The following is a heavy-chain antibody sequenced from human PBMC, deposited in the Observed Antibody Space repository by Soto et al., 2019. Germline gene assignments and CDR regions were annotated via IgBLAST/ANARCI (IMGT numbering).Heavy chain of an antibody. CDR1: GGSISSYY. CDR2: IYYSGST. Sequence: SETLSLTCTVSGGSISSYYLSWIRQPPGKGLEWIGYIYYSGSTNYNPSLKSRVTISVDTSKNQFSLKLSSVTAADTAVYYCARGTTYSSSWYPSFYYFDYWGQGTLVTVS. D-gene: IGHD6-13*01. V-gene: IGHV4-59*01. J-gene: IGHJ4*02. CDR3: ARGTTYSSSWYPSFYYFDY.